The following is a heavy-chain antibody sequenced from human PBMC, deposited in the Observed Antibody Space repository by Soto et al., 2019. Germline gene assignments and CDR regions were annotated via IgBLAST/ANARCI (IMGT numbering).Heavy chain of an antibody. J-gene: IGHJ6*02. Sequence: QVQLQESGPGLVKASETLSLTCTVSGASISSYYWSWIRQPPGKGLEWIGYIYHRGKSTHNPSLKSRVIISSDTSKNYFSLKLSSMTAADTAVYYCARHIDYGDLYYYAMDVWGQGTTVTVSS. V-gene: IGHV4-59*08. CDR3: ARHIDYGDLYYYAMDV. D-gene: IGHD4-17*01. CDR1: GASISSYY. CDR2: IYHRGKS.